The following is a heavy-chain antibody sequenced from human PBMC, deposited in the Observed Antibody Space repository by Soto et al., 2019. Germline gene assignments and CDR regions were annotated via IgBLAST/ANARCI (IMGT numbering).Heavy chain of an antibody. CDR3: ERGTLWNGYQFFDY. Sequence: GGSLRLSCAGSGCTFSSYWMSWVRQAPGKGREWVANIKQDGSEKYYVDSVRGRFTISRDNAKNSLYLQMSGLRAEETAVFYCERGTLWNGYQFFDYWGQGTLVTVSS. V-gene: IGHV3-7*01. CDR1: GCTFSSYW. J-gene: IGHJ4*02. CDR2: IKQDGSEK. D-gene: IGHD3-3*01.